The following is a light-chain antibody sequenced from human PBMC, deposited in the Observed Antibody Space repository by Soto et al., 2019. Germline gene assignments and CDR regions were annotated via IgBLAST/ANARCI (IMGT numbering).Light chain of an antibody. CDR3: QQSYSTSFT. CDR1: QDISKY. CDR2: DAS. Sequence: DIQMPPSHSSLSASVVYIFQLNLHASQDISKYLNWYQQKPGKAPKLLIYDASTLETGVPSRFSGSGSGTDFTLTISSLQPEDFATYYCQQSYSTSFTFGQGTRLEIK. J-gene: IGKJ5*01. V-gene: IGKV1-39*01.